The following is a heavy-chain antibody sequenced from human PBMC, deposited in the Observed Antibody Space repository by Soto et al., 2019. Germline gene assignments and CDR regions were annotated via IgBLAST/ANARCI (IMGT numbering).Heavy chain of an antibody. V-gene: IGHV1-2*02. J-gene: IGHJ4*02. CDR2: INPNSGGT. CDR1: GYTFTGYY. CDR3: ARDYGYYDFWSGYSSTLIDY. D-gene: IGHD3-3*01. Sequence: ASVKVSCKASGYTFTGYYMHWVRQAPGQGLEWMGWINPNSGGTNYAQKFQGRVTMTRDTSISTAYMELSRLRSDDTAVYYCARDYGYYDFWSGYSSTLIDYWGQGTLVTV.